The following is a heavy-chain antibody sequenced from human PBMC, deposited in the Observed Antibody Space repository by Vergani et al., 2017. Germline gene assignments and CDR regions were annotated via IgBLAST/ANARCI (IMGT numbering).Heavy chain of an antibody. D-gene: IGHD6-19*01. V-gene: IGHV3-30-3*01. CDR2: ISYDGSNK. Sequence: QVQLVESGGGVVQPGRSLRLSCAASGFTFSSYAMHWVRQAPGKGLEWVAVISYDGSNKYYADSVKGRFTISRDNSKNTLYLQMNSLRAEDTAVYYCARSSSGLPTDNWYFDLWGRGTLVTVSS. CDR3: ARSSSGLPTDNWYFDL. J-gene: IGHJ2*01. CDR1: GFTFSSYA.